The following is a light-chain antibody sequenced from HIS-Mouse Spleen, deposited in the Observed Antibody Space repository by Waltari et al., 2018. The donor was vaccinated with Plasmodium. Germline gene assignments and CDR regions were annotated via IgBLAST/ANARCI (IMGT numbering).Light chain of an antibody. CDR2: EVS. V-gene: IGLV3-10*01. J-gene: IGLJ3*02. Sequence: SYELTQPPSVSVSPGQTARITCSGDALPKKYAYWYQQKSGQAPVLVIYEVSKRPSGSPGRCACSRVGRMANFTISGAQVEDEADYCCYSTDSSGNHRVVGGGTKLTVL. CDR1: ALPKKY. CDR3: YSTDSSGNHRV.